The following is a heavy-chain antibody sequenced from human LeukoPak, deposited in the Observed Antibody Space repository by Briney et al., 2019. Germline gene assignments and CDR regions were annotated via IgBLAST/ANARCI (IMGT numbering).Heavy chain of an antibody. CDR1: GGSISSYY. CDR3: ARSSEGRYYYDSSGFSYYYYYMDV. D-gene: IGHD3-22*01. Sequence: SETLSLTCTVSGGSISSYYWSWLRQPPGKGLEWIGYIYYSGSTYYNPSLRSRVTISVDTSKNQFSLKLSSVTAADTAVYYCARSSEGRYYYDSSGFSYYYYYMDVWGKGTTVTISS. J-gene: IGHJ6*03. V-gene: IGHV4-59*01. CDR2: IYYSGST.